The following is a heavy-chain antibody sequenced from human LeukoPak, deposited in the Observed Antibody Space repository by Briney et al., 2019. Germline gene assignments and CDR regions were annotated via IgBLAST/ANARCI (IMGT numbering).Heavy chain of an antibody. Sequence: PSETLSLTCTVSGGSISSHYWSWIRQPPGKGLEWIGYIYYSGSNNYYPSLKSRVTISVDTSKNQFSLKLSSVTAADTAVYYCARDGSGYTIWGQGTLVTVSS. CDR1: GGSISSHY. D-gene: IGHD5-12*01. J-gene: IGHJ4*02. V-gene: IGHV4-59*11. CDR3: ARDGSGYTI. CDR2: IYYSGSN.